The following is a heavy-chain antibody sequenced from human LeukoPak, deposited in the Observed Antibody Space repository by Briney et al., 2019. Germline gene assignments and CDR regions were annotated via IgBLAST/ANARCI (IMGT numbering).Heavy chain of an antibody. Sequence: SETLSLTCTVSGGSISTFYWSWVRQPPGKGLEYIGYIDYSGSANYNPSLKSRVTISVDTSKNQFSLKLSSVTAADTAIYYCARWRYLDVWGQGTTVTVSS. J-gene: IGHJ6*02. D-gene: IGHD3-9*01. V-gene: IGHV4-59*01. CDR1: GGSISTFY. CDR2: IDYSGSA. CDR3: ARWRYLDV.